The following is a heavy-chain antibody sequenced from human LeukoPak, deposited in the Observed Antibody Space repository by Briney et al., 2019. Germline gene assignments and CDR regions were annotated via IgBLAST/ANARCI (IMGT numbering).Heavy chain of an antibody. CDR1: GGSFSAHS. Sequence: PSETLSLTCAVYGGSFSAHSWSWIRQPPGKGLEWIGEINHSGSTNYNPSLKSRVTISVDTSKNQFSLKLSSVTAADTAVYYCARRNWNYENWFDPWGQGTLVTVSS. CDR3: ARRNWNYENWFDP. D-gene: IGHD1-7*01. J-gene: IGHJ5*02. CDR2: INHSGST. V-gene: IGHV4-34*01.